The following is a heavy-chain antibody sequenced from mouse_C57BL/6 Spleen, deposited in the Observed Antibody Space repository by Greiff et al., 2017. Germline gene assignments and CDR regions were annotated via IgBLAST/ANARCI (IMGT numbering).Heavy chain of an antibody. J-gene: IGHJ3*01. V-gene: IGHV1-55*01. D-gene: IGHD1-1*01. CDR2: IYPGSGST. Sequence: VKLQQPGAELVKPGASVKMSCKASGYTFTSYWITWVKQRPGQGLEWIGDIYPGSGSTNYNEKFKSKATLTVDTSSSTAYMQLSSLTSEDSAGYYCARQDYYGSSGFAYWGQGTLVTVSA. CDR1: GYTFTSYW. CDR3: ARQDYYGSSGFAY.